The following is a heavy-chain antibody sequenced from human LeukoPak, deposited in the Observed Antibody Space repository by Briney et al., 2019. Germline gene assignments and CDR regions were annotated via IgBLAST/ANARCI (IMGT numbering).Heavy chain of an antibody. D-gene: IGHD2-21*01. V-gene: IGHV4-61*01. J-gene: IGHJ6*02. CDR2: IYYSGST. Sequence: SETLSLTCSVSGSSISSDYYWGWVRQPPGKGPELNGYIYYSGSTNYNPSLKSRVTISVDTFKIQFSLELSSVTAADTAVYYCAEGGDPGYYYFGLDVWGQGTTVTVSS. CDR3: AEGGDPGYYYFGLDV. CDR1: GSSISSDYY.